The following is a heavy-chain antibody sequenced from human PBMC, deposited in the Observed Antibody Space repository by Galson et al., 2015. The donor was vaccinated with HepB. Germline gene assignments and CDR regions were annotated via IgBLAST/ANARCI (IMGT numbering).Heavy chain of an antibody. CDR3: ATDSVVTTGDF. Sequence: LRLSCAASGVTVRTNYMTWVRQAPGMGLEWVSVIYSGGTTFYADSVKGRFIISRDNSKNTLYLQMNSLRAEDTAVYYCATDSVVTTGDFWGQGTLVTVSS. CDR1: GVTVRTNY. J-gene: IGHJ4*02. D-gene: IGHD2-21*02. CDR2: IYSGGTT. V-gene: IGHV3-53*01.